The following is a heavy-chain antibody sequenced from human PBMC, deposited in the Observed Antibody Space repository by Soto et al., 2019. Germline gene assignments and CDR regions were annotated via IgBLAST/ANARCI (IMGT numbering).Heavy chain of an antibody. CDR3: GRGVAAAGSFDY. Sequence: AGSLRLSCAVSGFTFSNYWIHWVRQAPRKGLGWVSRINSVRSITSYADSVNGRRTITTDNAKNKLYLQMNSLRAEDTAVYYCGRGVAAAGSFDYWGQGTLVTVSS. D-gene: IGHD6-13*01. J-gene: IGHJ4*02. V-gene: IGHV3-74*01. CDR1: GFTFSNYW. CDR2: INSVRSIT.